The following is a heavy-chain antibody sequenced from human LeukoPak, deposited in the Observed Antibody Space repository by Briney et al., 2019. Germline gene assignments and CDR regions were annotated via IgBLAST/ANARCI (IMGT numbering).Heavy chain of an antibody. V-gene: IGHV4-39*02. CDR2: IYYSGST. J-gene: IGHJ6*02. CDR1: GGSISSSSYY. D-gene: IGHD4-17*01. Sequence: SETLSLTCTVSGGSISSSSYYWGWIRQPPGKGLEWIGSIYYSGSTYYNPSLKSRVTISVDTSKDQFSLKLSSVTAADTAVYYCARDTVTKNYYYYGMDVWGQGTTVTVSS. CDR3: ARDTVTKNYYYYGMDV.